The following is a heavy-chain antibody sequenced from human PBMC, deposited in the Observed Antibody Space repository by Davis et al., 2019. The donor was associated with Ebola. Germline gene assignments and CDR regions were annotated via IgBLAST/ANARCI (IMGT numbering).Heavy chain of an antibody. V-gene: IGHV3-7*01. D-gene: IGHD4-23*01. CDR3: ARGPSTGNSFTY. J-gene: IGHJ4*02. Sequence: GGSLRLSCAASGLIFNNYWMSWVRQAPGKGLEWVANIKQDESEKYYVDSLKGRFTISRDNAKNLLSLQMNGLRAEDTAFYYCARGPSTGNSFTYWGQGTLVTVSS. CDR1: GLIFNNYW. CDR2: IKQDESEK.